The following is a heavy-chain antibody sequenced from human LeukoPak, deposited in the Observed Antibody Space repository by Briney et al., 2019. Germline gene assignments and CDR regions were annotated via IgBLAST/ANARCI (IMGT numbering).Heavy chain of an antibody. V-gene: IGHV3-30-3*01. CDR3: ARPEGDFWSGYLKLDY. J-gene: IGHJ4*02. D-gene: IGHD3-3*01. CDR1: GFTVSSNY. Sequence: GGSLRLSCAASGFTVSSNYMSWVRQAPGKGLEWVAVISYDGSNKYYADSVKGRFTISRDNSKNTLYLQMNSLRAEDTAVYYCARPEGDFWSGYLKLDYWGQGTLVTVSS. CDR2: ISYDGSNK.